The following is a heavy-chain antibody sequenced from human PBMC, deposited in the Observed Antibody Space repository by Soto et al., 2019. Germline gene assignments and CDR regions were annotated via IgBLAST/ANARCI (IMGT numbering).Heavy chain of an antibody. CDR3: ARANEQLVLGVIGYYFDY. V-gene: IGHV1-18*01. CDR1: GYTFTSYG. D-gene: IGHD6-13*01. J-gene: IGHJ4*02. CDR2: ISAYNGNT. Sequence: ASVKVSCKASGYTFTSYGISWVRQAPGQGLEWIGWISAYNGNTNYAQKLQGRVTMTTDTSTSTAYMELRSLRSDDTAVYYCARANEQLVLGVIGYYFDYWGQGTLVTVSS.